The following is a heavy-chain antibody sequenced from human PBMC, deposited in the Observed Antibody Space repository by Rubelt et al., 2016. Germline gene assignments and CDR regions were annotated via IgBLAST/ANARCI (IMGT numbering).Heavy chain of an antibody. V-gene: IGHV4-59*08. CDR2: IYYTGTT. CDR1: GGSVISNY. D-gene: IGHD3-10*01. Sequence: GGSVISNYWSWIRQPPGKGLEWTEYIYYTGTTHYNPSLTSRVTISVTTSKNQFSLKLTSVTAADTAVYYCASLRGGTDYWGQGTLVTVSS. CDR3: ASLRGGTDY. J-gene: IGHJ4*02.